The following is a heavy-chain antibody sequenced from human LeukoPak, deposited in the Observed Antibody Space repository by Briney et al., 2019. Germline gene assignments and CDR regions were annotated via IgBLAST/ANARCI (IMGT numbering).Heavy chain of an antibody. CDR3: TRKGGHYYGMDV. CDR2: IKSDGSDI. CDR1: GFTFSSYW. D-gene: IGHD1-26*01. Sequence: PGGSLRLSCAASGFTFSSYWMHWVRQAPGKGLVWVSRIKSDGSDIIYADSVKGRFTISTDNAKNMLYLEMNSLRGEDTAVYYCTRKGGHYYGMDVWGKGTTVTVSS. V-gene: IGHV3-74*01. J-gene: IGHJ6*04.